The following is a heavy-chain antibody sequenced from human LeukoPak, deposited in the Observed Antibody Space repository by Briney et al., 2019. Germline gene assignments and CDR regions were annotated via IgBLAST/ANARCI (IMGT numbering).Heavy chain of an antibody. CDR3: ARRLVGATDYFDY. CDR2: IYPGDSDT. J-gene: IGHJ4*02. CDR1: GYSFTTYW. Sequence: GESLKISCKGSGYSFTTYWIGWVRQMPGKGLEWMRIIYPGDSDTRYSPSFQGQVTISADKSINAAYLHWSSLKASDTAIYYCARRLVGATDYFDYWGQGTLVTVSS. D-gene: IGHD1-26*01. V-gene: IGHV5-51*01.